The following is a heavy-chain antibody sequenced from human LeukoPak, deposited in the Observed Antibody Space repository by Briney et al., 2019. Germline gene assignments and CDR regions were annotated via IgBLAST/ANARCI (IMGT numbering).Heavy chain of an antibody. CDR3: ARDLTVTTSGLFWFDP. CDR2: ISSSSSYI. CDR1: GFTFSSYS. D-gene: IGHD4-17*01. V-gene: IGHV3-21*01. Sequence: GGSLRLSCAASGFTFSSYSMNWVRQAPGKGLEWVSSISSSSSYIYYADSVKGRFTISRDNAKNSLYLQMNSLRAEDTAVYYCARDLTVTTSGLFWFDPWGQGTLVTVSS. J-gene: IGHJ5*02.